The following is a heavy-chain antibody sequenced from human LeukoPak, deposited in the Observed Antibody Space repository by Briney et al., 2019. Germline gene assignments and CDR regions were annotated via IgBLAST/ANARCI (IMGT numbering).Heavy chain of an antibody. D-gene: IGHD4-17*01. V-gene: IGHV1-69*04. CDR3: ARESTTTVTTVDY. CDR2: IIPILGIA. CDR1: GGTFSSYA. Sequence: ASVKVSCKASGGTFSSYAISWVRQAPGQGLEWMGRIIPILGIANYAQKFQGRVTITADKSTSTAYMELSSLRSEDTAVYYCARESTTTVTTVDYWGQGTLVTVSS. J-gene: IGHJ4*02.